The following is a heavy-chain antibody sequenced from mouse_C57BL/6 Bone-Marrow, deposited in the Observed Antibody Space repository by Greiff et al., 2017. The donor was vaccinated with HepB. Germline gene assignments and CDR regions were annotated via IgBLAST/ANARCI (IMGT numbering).Heavy chain of an antibody. CDR2: ISDGGSYT. Sequence: EVKLVESGGGLVKPGGSLKLSCAASGFTFSSYAMSWVRQTPEKRLEWVATISDGGSYTYYPDNVKGRFTISRDNAKNNLYLQMSHLKSEDAAMYYCARAGDWDGDFDYWGQGTTLTVSS. CDR3: ARAGDWDGDFDY. D-gene: IGHD4-1*01. J-gene: IGHJ2*01. V-gene: IGHV5-4*03. CDR1: GFTFSSYA.